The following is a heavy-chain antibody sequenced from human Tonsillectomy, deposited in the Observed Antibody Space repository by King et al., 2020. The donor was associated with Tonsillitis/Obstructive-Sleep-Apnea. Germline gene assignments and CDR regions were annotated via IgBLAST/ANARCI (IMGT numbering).Heavy chain of an antibody. CDR2: SRGGGVRT. J-gene: IGHJ4*02. V-gene: IGHV3-23*04. CDR1: GFTFSAYA. D-gene: IGHD6-13*01. Sequence: VQLVESGGGLVQPGGALRLSCAASGFTFSAYAMTWVRHAPGKGLEWVSTSRGGGVRTFYADSVKGRFTISRENSKNTLFLQMNTLRPEDTVVYYCARLGISAAGTNYFDYWGQGTLVTVSS. CDR3: ARLGISAAGTNYFDY.